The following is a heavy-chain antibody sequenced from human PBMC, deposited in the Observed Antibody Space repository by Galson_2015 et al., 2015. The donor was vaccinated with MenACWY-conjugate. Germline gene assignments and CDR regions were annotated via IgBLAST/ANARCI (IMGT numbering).Heavy chain of an antibody. D-gene: IGHD1-26*01. V-gene: IGHV3-53*01. CDR1: GFSVSSNF. Sequence: SLRLSCAASGFSVSSNFVTWVRQAPGKGLEWVSVIYSDALGATTHYSDSVKGRFTSSRDNSKNTLYLQMNSLRVEDTAVYYCAREGRHVGSYSDLDYWGQGTLVTVSS. CDR2: IYSDALGATT. J-gene: IGHJ4*02. CDR3: AREGRHVGSYSDLDY.